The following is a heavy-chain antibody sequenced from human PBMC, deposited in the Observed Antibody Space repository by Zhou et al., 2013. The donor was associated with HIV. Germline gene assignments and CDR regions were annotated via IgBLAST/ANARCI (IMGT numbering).Heavy chain of an antibody. Sequence: QIQLVQSGAELKEPGASVRVSCKADGYSFSTYTINWVRQAPGQGLEWVGWISDYNGNTNYAQRLQGRVSMTTDTSTSTVYMDLRRLRFDDTAVYYCAREGFDYWGQGTLITVSS. J-gene: IGHJ4*02. V-gene: IGHV1-18*01. CDR2: ISDYNGNT. CDR1: GYSFSTYT. CDR3: AREGFDY.